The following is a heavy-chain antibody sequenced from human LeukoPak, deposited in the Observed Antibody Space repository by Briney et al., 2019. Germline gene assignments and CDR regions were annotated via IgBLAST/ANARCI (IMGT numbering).Heavy chain of an antibody. V-gene: IGHV4-34*01. CDR3: ARRKIVVVLFDY. CDR2: INHSGST. Sequence: PSETLSLTCTVSGGSISSYYWSWIRQPPGKGLERIGEINHSGSTNYNPSLKSRVTISVDTSKNQFSLKLSSVTAADTAVYYCARRKIVVVLFDYWGQGTLVTVSS. CDR1: GGSISSYY. D-gene: IGHD3-22*01. J-gene: IGHJ4*02.